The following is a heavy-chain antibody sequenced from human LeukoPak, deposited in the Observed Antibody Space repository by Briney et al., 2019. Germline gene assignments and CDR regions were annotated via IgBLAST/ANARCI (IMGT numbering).Heavy chain of an antibody. CDR1: GGSISSHY. CDR3: ARVHEKYYYDSSGSRYYFDY. Sequence: SETLSLTCTVSGGSISSHYWSWIRQPPGKGLEGIGYIYYSGSTNYNPSLKSRVTISVDTSKNQFSLKLSSVTAADTAVYYCARVHEKYYYDSSGSRYYFDYWGQGTLVTVSS. J-gene: IGHJ4*02. V-gene: IGHV4-59*11. D-gene: IGHD3-22*01. CDR2: IYYSGST.